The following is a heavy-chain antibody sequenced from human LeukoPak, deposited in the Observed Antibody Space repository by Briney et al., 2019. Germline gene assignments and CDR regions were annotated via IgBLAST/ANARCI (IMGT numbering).Heavy chain of an antibody. J-gene: IGHJ6*02. CDR1: GFTFSTYG. Sequence: GGSLRLSCAASGFTFSTYGMHWVRQAPGKGLEWVASINHNGNVNYYVDSVKGRFTISRDNAKNSLYLQMSNLRAEDTAVYFCARGGGLDVWGQGATVTVSS. CDR2: INHNGNVN. CDR3: ARGGGLDV. V-gene: IGHV3-7*03. D-gene: IGHD3-16*01.